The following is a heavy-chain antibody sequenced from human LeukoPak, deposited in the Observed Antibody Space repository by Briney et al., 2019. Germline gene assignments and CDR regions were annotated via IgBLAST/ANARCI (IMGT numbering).Heavy chain of an antibody. CDR3: ARTRGTHISMAYLDS. CDR1: GYTFTGNF. Sequence: GASVKVSCKTSGYTFTGNFMHWVRQAPGQGPEWMGWINPNNGDTNYAQKFQGRVTMTRVTSITTAYMELSSLRSDDTAAYYCARTRGTHISMAYLDSWGQGTLVTVSS. J-gene: IGHJ4*02. D-gene: IGHD2/OR15-2a*01. CDR2: INPNNGDT. V-gene: IGHV1-2*02.